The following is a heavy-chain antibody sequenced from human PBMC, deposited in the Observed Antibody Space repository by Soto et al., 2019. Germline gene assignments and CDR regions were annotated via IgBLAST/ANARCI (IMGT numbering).Heavy chain of an antibody. CDR2: IDKTGGVT. CDR3: AKMSGESGG. J-gene: IGHJ4*02. D-gene: IGHD4-17*01. CDR1: GFTFSNHA. V-gene: IGHV3-23*01. Sequence: EVQFLESGGGLVQPGGSLRLSCAVSGFTFSNHAVTWIRQAPRKGLECVSTIDKTGGVTNYADSVKGRFTISRDNSKNTLYLRMSSLKAEDTAVYYCAKMSGESGGRGQGNMV.